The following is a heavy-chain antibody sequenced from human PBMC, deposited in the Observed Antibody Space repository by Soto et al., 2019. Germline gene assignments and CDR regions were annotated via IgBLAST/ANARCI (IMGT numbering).Heavy chain of an antibody. D-gene: IGHD3-22*01. CDR3: ARNGYYYYSSGYQKTDAFDI. Sequence: PSETLTLTCTVSGGSISSSSYYWGWIRQPPGKGLEWIGSIYYSGSTYYNPSLKSRVTISVDTSKNQFSLKLSSVTAADTAVYYCARNGYYYYSSGYQKTDAFDIRGQGTMVTV. J-gene: IGHJ3*02. CDR2: IYYSGST. V-gene: IGHV4-39*01. CDR1: GGSISSSSYY.